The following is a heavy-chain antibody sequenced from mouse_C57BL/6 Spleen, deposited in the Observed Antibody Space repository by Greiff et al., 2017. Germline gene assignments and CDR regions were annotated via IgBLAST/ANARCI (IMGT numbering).Heavy chain of an antibody. J-gene: IGHJ2*01. Sequence: EVKLMESGGDLVKPGGSLKLSCAASGFTFSSYGMSWVRQTPDKRLEWVATISSGGSYTYYPDSVKGRFTISRDNAKNTLYLQMSSLKSEDTAMYYCARQGGSSYVEYYFDYWGQGTTLTVSS. CDR3: ARQGGSSYVEYYFDY. D-gene: IGHD1-1*01. V-gene: IGHV5-6*01. CDR2: ISSGGSYT. CDR1: GFTFSSYG.